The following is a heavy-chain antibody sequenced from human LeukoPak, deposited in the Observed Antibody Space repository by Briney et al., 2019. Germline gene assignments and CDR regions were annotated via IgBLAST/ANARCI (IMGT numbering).Heavy chain of an antibody. CDR1: GGSFSDYY. Sequence: PSETLSLTCAVYGGSFSDYYWSWIRQPPGKGLEWSGEINHSGSTNYNPSLKSRVTISVDTSKNQFSLKLSSVTAADTAVYYCARGPQTVQLWKPFDYWGQGTLVTVSS. J-gene: IGHJ4*02. CDR2: INHSGST. CDR3: ARGPQTVQLWKPFDY. D-gene: IGHD5-18*01. V-gene: IGHV4-34*01.